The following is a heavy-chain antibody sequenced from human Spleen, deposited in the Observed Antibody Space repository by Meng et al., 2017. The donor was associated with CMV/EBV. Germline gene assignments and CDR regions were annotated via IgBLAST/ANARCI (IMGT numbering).Heavy chain of an antibody. CDR3: ATDGFYGSGPPGY. J-gene: IGHJ4*02. CDR1: GFTFSRYA. D-gene: IGHD3-10*01. V-gene: IGHV3-23*01. CDR2: ISGSGGST. Sequence: AAAGFTFSRYAMSWVRQAPGKGLEWVSAISGSGGSTYYADSVKGRFTISRDNSKNTLYLQMNSLRAEDTAVYYCATDGFYGSGPPGYWGQGTLVTVSS.